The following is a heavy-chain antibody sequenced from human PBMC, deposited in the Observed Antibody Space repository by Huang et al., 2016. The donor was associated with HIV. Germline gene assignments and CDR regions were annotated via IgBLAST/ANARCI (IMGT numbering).Heavy chain of an antibody. CDR1: VTSMTSSTFY. CDR3: AREVRSVDTDRPDGYYYRGLDV. J-gene: IGHJ6*02. CDR2: VYFLGNT. D-gene: IGHD2-2*03. Sequence: QLRESGPGLVKPSETLSLPCSASVTSMTSSTFYWGWFRQPPGRGLEWIGSVYFLGNTYNNPDLKSLVTISIDTENMHFSMRLTSATAADTAVYFCAREVRSVDTDRPDGYYYRGLDVWGQGTTVIVSS. V-gene: IGHV4-39*02.